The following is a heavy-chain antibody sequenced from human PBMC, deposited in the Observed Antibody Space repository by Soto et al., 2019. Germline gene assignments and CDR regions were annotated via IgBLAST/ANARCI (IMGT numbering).Heavy chain of an antibody. CDR2: LYYSGNT. Sequence: SETLSLTCTVSGGSISPFYWSWVRQPPGKGLEWIGYLYYSGNTNYNPSLKSRVTISVDTSKNQFSLKLSSVTAADTAVYYCARPTSGAFDIWGQGTMVTVSS. J-gene: IGHJ3*02. CDR3: ARPTSGAFDI. D-gene: IGHD3-10*01. V-gene: IGHV4-59*08. CDR1: GGSISPFY.